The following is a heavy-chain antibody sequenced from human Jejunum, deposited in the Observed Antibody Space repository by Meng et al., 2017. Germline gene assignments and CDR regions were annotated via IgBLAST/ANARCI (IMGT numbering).Heavy chain of an antibody. D-gene: IGHD1-26*01. J-gene: IGHJ4*02. Sequence: QVQLQELVPGLVKPFQTLAPTWTVSGDSFNSPDYYWSWIRQPPEKGLEWIGYIYYSGSTYYNPSLKSRVSISGDTSNKQFSLKLTSVTAADTAVYYCARSPYSGSALPFFDYWGQGSLVTVSS. CDR1: GDSFNSPDYY. CDR2: IYYSGST. V-gene: IGHV4-30-4*01. CDR3: ARSPYSGSALPFFDY.